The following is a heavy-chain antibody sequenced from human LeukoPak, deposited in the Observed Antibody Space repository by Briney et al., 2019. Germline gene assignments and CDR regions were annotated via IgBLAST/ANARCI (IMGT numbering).Heavy chain of an antibody. CDR2: INHSGST. CDR1: GGSFSGYY. J-gene: IGHJ4*02. Sequence: PSETLSLTCAVYGGSFSGYYWSWIRQPPGKGLEWIGEINHSGSTNYNPSLKSRVTISVHTSRNQFSLNLSSVTAADTAVYYCARRQNYGDYPRIDYWGQGTLVTVSS. CDR3: ARRQNYGDYPRIDY. D-gene: IGHD4-17*01. V-gene: IGHV4-34*01.